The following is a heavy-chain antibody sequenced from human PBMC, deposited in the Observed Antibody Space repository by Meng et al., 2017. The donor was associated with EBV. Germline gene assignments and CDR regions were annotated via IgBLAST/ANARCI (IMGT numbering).Heavy chain of an antibody. D-gene: IGHD3-10*01. CDR2: LIPMSGAP. CDR1: GGPFRSDA. J-gene: IGHJ4*02. CDR3: ASESGRGFTPDF. Sequence: VEVEQSGAEWERPGSSVKISCKTSGGPFRSDAVSWVRQGPGQGLEWLGGLIPMSGAPHYAQKFQDRVTITADEYTRTHYMELSSLRSDDTAMYYCASESGRGFTPDFWGQGTLVTVSS. V-gene: IGHV1-69*01.